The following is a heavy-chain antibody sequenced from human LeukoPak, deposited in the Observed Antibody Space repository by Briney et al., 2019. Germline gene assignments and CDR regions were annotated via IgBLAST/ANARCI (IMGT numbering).Heavy chain of an antibody. J-gene: IGHJ6*02. D-gene: IGHD2/OR15-2a*01. CDR1: GFTITSNY. V-gene: IGHV3-66*01. CDR3: AREGMGYFAA. Sequence: GGSLRLSCAASGFTITSNYMNWVRQAPGTGLEWVAIIYSGGFTYYRDSVKGRFTIYRDNSKNTVYLQMNSLRVEDTAVYYGAREGMGYFAAWSQGTTVTVSS. CDR2: IYSGGFT.